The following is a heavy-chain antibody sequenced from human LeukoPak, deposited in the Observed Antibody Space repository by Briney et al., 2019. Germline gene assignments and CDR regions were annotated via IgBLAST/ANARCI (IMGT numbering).Heavy chain of an antibody. CDR2: IYSGGST. D-gene: IGHD4-17*01. CDR1: GFTVSSNY. J-gene: IGHJ4*02. V-gene: IGHV3-66*01. Sequence: PGGSLRLSCAASGFTVSSNYMSWVRQAPGKGLEWVSVIYSGGSTYYADSVKGRFTISRDNSKNTLYLQMNSLRDEDTAVYYCARAVDYGDFYPSPFDYWGQGTLVTVSS. CDR3: ARAVDYGDFYPSPFDY.